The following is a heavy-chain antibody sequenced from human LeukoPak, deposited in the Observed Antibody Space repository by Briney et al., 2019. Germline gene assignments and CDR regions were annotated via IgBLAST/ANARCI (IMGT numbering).Heavy chain of an antibody. J-gene: IGHJ4*02. CDR1: GFTFSNYG. CDR3: GRDEGAFTY. D-gene: IGHD3-16*01. V-gene: IGHV3-7*01. CDR2: INQHGNEK. Sequence: GGTLRLSCAPSGFTFSNYGMNWVRQAPGKGLEWVANINQHGNEKNYVDSVKGRFTISRDNAKNSLYLQMNSLRAEDTAVYYCGRDEGAFTYWGQGTLVTVSS.